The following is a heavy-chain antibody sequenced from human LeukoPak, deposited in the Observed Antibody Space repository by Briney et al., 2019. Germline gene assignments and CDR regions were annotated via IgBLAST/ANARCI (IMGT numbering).Heavy chain of an antibody. CDR3: ARASCSSTSCWGGFDY. CDR2: IYYSGST. D-gene: IGHD2-2*01. V-gene: IGHV4-59*08. J-gene: IGHJ4*02. Sequence: NPSETLSLTCTVSGGSISSYYWSWIRQPPGKGLEWIGYIYYSGSTNYNPSLKSRVTISVDTSKNQFSLKLSSVTAADTAVYYCARASCSSTSCWGGFDYWGQGTLVTVSS. CDR1: GGSISSYY.